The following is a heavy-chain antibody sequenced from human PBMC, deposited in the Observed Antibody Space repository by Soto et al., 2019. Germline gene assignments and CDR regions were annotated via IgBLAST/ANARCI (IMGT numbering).Heavy chain of an antibody. CDR3: AKQFTVTAHYFDY. CDR2: ISYDGSNK. D-gene: IGHD4-4*01. V-gene: IGHV3-30*18. CDR1: GFTFSSYG. J-gene: IGHJ4*02. Sequence: LRLSCAASGFTFSSYGMHWVRQAPGKGLEWVAVISYDGSNKYYADSVKGRFTIPRDNSKNTLYLQMNSLRAEDTAVYYCAKQFTVTAHYFDYWGQGTLVTVYS.